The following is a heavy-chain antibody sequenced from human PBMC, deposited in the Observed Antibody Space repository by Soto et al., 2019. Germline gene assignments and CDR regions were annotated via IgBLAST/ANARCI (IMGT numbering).Heavy chain of an antibody. CDR2: IYYSGST. Sequence: SETLSLTCTVSGGSISSGGYYWSWIRQHPGKGLEWIGYIYYSGSTYYNPSLKSRVTISVDTSKNQFSLKLSSVTAAVSAVYYCARVVSARYYFDYWGQGTLVTVSS. J-gene: IGHJ4*02. D-gene: IGHD2-15*01. CDR1: GGSISSGGYY. CDR3: ARVVSARYYFDY. V-gene: IGHV4-31*03.